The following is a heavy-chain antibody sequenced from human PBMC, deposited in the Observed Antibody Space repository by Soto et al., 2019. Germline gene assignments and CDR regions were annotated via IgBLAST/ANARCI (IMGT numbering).Heavy chain of an antibody. CDR1: GGTFSSYA. CDR3: ARAPYYYDSSGPSGELGRYCAFDL. J-gene: IGHJ3*01. D-gene: IGHD3-22*01. CDR2: IIPIFGTA. V-gene: IGHV1-69*01. Sequence: QVQLVQSGAEVKKPGSSVKVSCKASGGTFSSYAISWVRQAPGQGLEWMGGIIPIFGTANYAQKFQGRVPITADESTSPAYMGLSSLRSEDTAVYYCARAPYYYDSSGPSGELGRYCAFDLWGQGTMVTVSS.